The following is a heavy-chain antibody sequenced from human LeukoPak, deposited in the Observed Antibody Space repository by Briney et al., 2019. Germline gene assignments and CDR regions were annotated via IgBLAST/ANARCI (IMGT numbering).Heavy chain of an antibody. CDR2: ISYDGNHK. CDR3: AKGELHFNTCSFDY. Sequence: PGTSLRLSCAASGFTFSSGMHWVRQAPGKGLEWVAVISYDGNHKYYGDSVKGRFTISRDNSGNTLYLQMDSLKTEDTAVYYCAKGELHFNTCSFDYWGQGTLVTVSS. V-gene: IGHV3-30*18. D-gene: IGHD1-26*01. J-gene: IGHJ4*02. CDR1: GFTFSSG.